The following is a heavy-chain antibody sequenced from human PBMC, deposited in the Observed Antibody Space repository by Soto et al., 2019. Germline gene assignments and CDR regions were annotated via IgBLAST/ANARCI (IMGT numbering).Heavy chain of an antibody. J-gene: IGHJ6*02. V-gene: IGHV4-59*01. CDR1: GASISGFY. CDR3: AAIPTDYYYYNMDV. CDR2: IHESGST. Sequence: LSLTCIVSGASISGFYWSWIRQPPGKGLEWIGYIHESGSTNYNPSLKSRITISVDTSKSQFSLKLTSVTAADTAVYYCAAIPTDYYYYNMDVWGQGTTVTVSS. D-gene: IGHD2-2*02.